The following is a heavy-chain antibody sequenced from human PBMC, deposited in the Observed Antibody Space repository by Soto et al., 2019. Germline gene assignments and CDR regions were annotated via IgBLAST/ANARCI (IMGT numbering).Heavy chain of an antibody. CDR3: ARSSALTISGVGGMDV. D-gene: IGHD3-3*01. Sequence: ASVKVSCKAPGYSFTGYYIHWVRQAPGQGLEWMGWINPNSGGANYAQKFQGRVTMTRDTSTTTAYMELSRLRSNDTAVFFCARSSALTISGVGGMDVWGQGATVTVSS. CDR2: INPNSGGA. J-gene: IGHJ6*02. V-gene: IGHV1-2*02. CDR1: GYSFTGYY.